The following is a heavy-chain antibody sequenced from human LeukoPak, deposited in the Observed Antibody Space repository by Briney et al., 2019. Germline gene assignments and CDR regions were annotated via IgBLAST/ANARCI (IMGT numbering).Heavy chain of an antibody. J-gene: IGHJ4*02. CDR1: GFTFSSYG. CDR2: IGGRDGST. Sequence: GGSLRLSCAASGFTFSSYGMSWVRQAPGKGLEWVSAIGGRDGSTYYADSVKGRFTISRDNSKNTLYVQMNSLGAEDTAVYYCAKGHYYGSGSLDYWGQGILVTVSS. D-gene: IGHD3-10*01. CDR3: AKGHYYGSGSLDY. V-gene: IGHV3-23*01.